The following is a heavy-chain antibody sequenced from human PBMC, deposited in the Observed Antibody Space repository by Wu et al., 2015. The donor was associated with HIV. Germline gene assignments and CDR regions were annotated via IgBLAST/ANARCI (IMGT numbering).Heavy chain of an antibody. Sequence: QVQLVQSGAEVKKPGSSIKVSCKASGGTFTSYAISWVRQAPGQGLEWIGGIIPIFDTTNYAQNFRGRVTVTTDESTNIAYIELNSLKSDDTAVYYCAREGGSSWYFDYWGQGTLVTVSS. D-gene: IGHD6-13*01. V-gene: IGHV1-69*05. CDR1: GGTFTSYA. J-gene: IGHJ4*02. CDR3: AREGGSSWYFDY. CDR2: IIPIFDTT.